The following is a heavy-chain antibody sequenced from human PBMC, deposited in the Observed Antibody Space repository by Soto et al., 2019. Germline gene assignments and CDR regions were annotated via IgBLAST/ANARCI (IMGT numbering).Heavy chain of an antibody. D-gene: IGHD5-18*01. CDR3: ARDLGQLYRYMSWFDS. Sequence: SETLSLTCTVSGGSISSYYWSWIRQPAGKRLEWIGRIYPTKTTNYNPSLKSRVTMSVDTSKSQFSLKLTSVTAADTAVYYCARDLGQLYRYMSWFDSWGQGTLVTVSS. CDR1: GGSISSYY. J-gene: IGHJ5*01. CDR2: IYPTKTT. V-gene: IGHV4-4*07.